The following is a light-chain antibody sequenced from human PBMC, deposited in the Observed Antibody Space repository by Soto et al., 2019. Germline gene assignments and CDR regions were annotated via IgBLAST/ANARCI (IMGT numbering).Light chain of an antibody. Sequence: EIVLTQSPGTLSLSPGERATLSCRASQSVSSSYLAWYQQKPGQAPRLLIYGTCSRATAIPDRFSGSGSGTDFTLTISRLEPEDFAVYYCQQYGSSSWTFGQGTKVEIK. CDR2: GTC. CDR3: QQYGSSSWT. V-gene: IGKV3-20*01. CDR1: QSVSSSY. J-gene: IGKJ1*01.